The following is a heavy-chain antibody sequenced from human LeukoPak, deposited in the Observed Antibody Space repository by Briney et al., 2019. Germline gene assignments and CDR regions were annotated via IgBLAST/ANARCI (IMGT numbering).Heavy chain of an antibody. CDR3: ARDSSVAGTWDY. CDR2: IYTSGST. V-gene: IGHV4-4*07. D-gene: IGHD6-19*01. J-gene: IGHJ4*02. Sequence: KPSETLSLTCTVSGGSISSYYWSWIRQPARQGLEWIGRIYTSGSTNYNPSLKSRVTMPVDTSKNQFSLKLSSVTAADTAVYYCARDSSVAGTWDYWGQGTLVTVSS. CDR1: GGSISSYY.